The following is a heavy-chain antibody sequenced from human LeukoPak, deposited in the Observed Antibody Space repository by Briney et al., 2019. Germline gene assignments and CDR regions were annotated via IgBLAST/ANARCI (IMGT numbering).Heavy chain of an antibody. CDR2: IYSSGST. CDR3: ARHASSESQHRLVEPNWFDP. Sequence: PSETLSLTRTVSGGSISSTSYYWGWIRQPPGKGLEWIGSIYSSGSTYYDPSLKSRVTISVDTSKNQFSLKLGSVTAADTAVFYCARHASSESQHRLVEPNWFDPWGQGTLVTVSS. V-gene: IGHV4-39*01. J-gene: IGHJ5*02. CDR1: GGSISSTSYY. D-gene: IGHD6-19*01.